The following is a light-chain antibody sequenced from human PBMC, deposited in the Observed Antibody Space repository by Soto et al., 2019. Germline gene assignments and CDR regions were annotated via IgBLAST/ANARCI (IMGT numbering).Light chain of an antibody. CDR1: SSDVAGYNY. J-gene: IGLJ2*01. V-gene: IGLV2-14*01. Sequence: QSVLTQPASVSGSPGQSITISCTGTSSDVAGYNYVSWYQQHPGKAPKLMIYDVSNRPSGVSNRFSGCKSGNTASLTISGLQAEDEADYYCSSYTSSSNPIFGGGTKLTVL. CDR3: SSYTSSSNPI. CDR2: DVS.